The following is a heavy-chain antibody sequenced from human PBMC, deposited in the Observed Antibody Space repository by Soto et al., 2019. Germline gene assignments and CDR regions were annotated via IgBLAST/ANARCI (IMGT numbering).Heavy chain of an antibody. J-gene: IGHJ4*02. V-gene: IGHV2-5*01. CDR1: GFSLSTSGVG. CDR2: IYWNDDK. CDR3: AHNLYYDILTGYYNYFDY. D-gene: IGHD3-9*01. Sequence: SGPTLVNPTQTLPLTCTFSGFSLSTSGVGVGWIRQPPGKALEWLALIYWNDDKRYSPSLKSRLTITKDTSKNQVVLTMTNMDPVDTATYYCAHNLYYDILTGYYNYFDYWGQGTLVTVSS.